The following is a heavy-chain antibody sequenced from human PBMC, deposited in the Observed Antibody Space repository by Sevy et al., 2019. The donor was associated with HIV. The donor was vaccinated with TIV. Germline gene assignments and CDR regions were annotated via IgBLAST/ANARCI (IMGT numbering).Heavy chain of an antibody. V-gene: IGHV1-69*06. J-gene: IGHJ3*02. Sequence: ASVKVSCKASGGTFSSYAISWVRQAPGQGLEWMGGIIPIFGTANYAQKFQGRVTITADKSTSTAYMELSSLRSEDTAVYYCARARRDGYNRAFDIWGQRTMVTVSS. CDR3: ARARRDGYNRAFDI. CDR1: GGTFSSYA. D-gene: IGHD5-12*01. CDR2: IIPIFGTA.